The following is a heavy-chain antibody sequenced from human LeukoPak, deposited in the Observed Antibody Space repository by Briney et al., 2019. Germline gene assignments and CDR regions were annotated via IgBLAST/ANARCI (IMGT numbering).Heavy chain of an antibody. CDR1: GFSFSDYY. V-gene: IGHV3-11*06. D-gene: IGHD3/OR15-3a*01. J-gene: IGHJ1*01. CDR3: ARQGLYDSSDFWTFQH. Sequence: GGFLRLSCAASGFSFSDYYMSWIRQTPEEGLEWLSYISSSSDYKNYADSLKGRFTISRDNAKNSVYLQMNSLRAEDTAVYYCARQGLYDSSDFWTFQHWGQGTLVTVSS. CDR2: ISSSSDYK.